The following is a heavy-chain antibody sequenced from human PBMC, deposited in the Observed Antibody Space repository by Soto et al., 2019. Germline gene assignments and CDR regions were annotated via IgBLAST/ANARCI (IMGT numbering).Heavy chain of an antibody. Sequence: ASVKVSCKASGYTFTSYGISWVRQAPGQGLEWMGWISAYNGNTNYAQKLQGRVTMTTDTSTSTAYMELRSLRSDDTAVYYCARFSSGLGGGEFSAFDNWGQGTMVTVSS. D-gene: IGHD1-26*01. CDR2: ISAYNGNT. J-gene: IGHJ3*02. V-gene: IGHV1-18*01. CDR3: ARFSSGLGGGEFSAFDN. CDR1: GYTFTSYG.